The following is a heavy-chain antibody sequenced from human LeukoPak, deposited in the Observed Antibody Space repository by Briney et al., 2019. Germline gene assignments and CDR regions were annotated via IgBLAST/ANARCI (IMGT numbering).Heavy chain of an antibody. Sequence: PGGSLRLSCAASGFTFSSYEMNWVRQAPGKGLEWVSYISISGSTIFYADSVKGRFTISRDNAKNSLYLQMNSLGAEDTAVYYCVRGGSSPYKYNAFDIWGQGTMVTVSS. CDR3: VRGGSSPYKYNAFDI. CDR2: ISISGSTI. D-gene: IGHD2-2*01. CDR1: GFTFSSYE. V-gene: IGHV3-48*03. J-gene: IGHJ3*02.